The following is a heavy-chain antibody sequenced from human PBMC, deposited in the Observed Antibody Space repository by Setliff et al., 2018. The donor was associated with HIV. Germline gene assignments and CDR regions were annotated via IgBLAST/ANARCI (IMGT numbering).Heavy chain of an antibody. CDR1: GFTFSSYV. CDR2: ISSKGGST. CDR3: VKAVIVVIPAAIFDY. Sequence: GGSLRLSCSASGFTFSSYVMHWVRQAPGKGLEYVSAISSKGGSTYYADSVKGRFTISRDNSKNTLYLQMSSLRVEDTAVYYCVKAVIVVIPAAIFDYWGQGTLVTVSS. D-gene: IGHD2-2*01. J-gene: IGHJ4*02. V-gene: IGHV3-64D*09.